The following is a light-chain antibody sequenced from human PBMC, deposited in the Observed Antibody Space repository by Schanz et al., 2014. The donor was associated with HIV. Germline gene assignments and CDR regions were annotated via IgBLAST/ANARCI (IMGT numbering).Light chain of an antibody. CDR2: GAS. Sequence: DIVLTQSPATLSLSPGERATLSCRASQSVGSFLAWYQQKPGQAPRLLIYGASSRATGIPDRFSGSGSGTDFTLTISRLEPEDFAVYYCQQYGSSPLTFGGGTKVEFK. V-gene: IGKV3-20*01. CDR1: QSVGSF. J-gene: IGKJ4*01. CDR3: QQYGSSPLT.